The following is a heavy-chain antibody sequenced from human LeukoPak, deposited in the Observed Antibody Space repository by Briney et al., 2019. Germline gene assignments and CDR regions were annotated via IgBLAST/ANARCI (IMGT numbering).Heavy chain of an antibody. CDR1: GGSISSGGYS. Sequence: PSETLSLTCAVSGGSISSGGYSWSWIRQPPGKGLEWIGYIYHSGSTYYNPSLKSRVTISVDRSKNQFSLKLSSVTAADTAVYYCARGPDDYDSPGPGAFDIWGQGTMVTVSS. V-gene: IGHV4-30-2*01. CDR2: IYHSGST. CDR3: ARGPDDYDSPGPGAFDI. J-gene: IGHJ3*02. D-gene: IGHD3-22*01.